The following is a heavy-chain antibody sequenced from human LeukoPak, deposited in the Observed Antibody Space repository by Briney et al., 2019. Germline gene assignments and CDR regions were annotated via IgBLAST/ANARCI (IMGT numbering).Heavy chain of an antibody. CDR2: ISSSSSYM. V-gene: IGHV3-21*01. CDR3: ARYYDFWSGYYTPYYYGMDV. Sequence: RGSLKLSCAASGFTFSSYSMNWVRQAPGKGLEWVSSISSSSSYMYYADSVKGRFTISRDNAKNSLYLQMNSLRAEDTAVYYCARYYDFWSGYYTPYYYGMDVWGQGTTVTVSS. CDR1: GFTFSSYS. J-gene: IGHJ6*02. D-gene: IGHD3-3*01.